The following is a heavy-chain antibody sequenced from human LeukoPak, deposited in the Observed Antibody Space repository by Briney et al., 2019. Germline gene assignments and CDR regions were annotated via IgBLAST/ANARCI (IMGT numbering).Heavy chain of an antibody. CDR3: ATHRHLAAYCGGDCYPRYNWFDP. V-gene: IGHV1-69*13. CDR1: GGTFSSYA. Sequence: SVKVSCKASGGTFSSYAISWVRQAPGQGLEWMGGIIPIFGTANYAQKFQGRVTITADESTSTAYMELSSLRSEDTAVYYCATHRHLAAYCGGDCYPRYNWFDPWGQGTLVTVSS. CDR2: IIPIFGTA. J-gene: IGHJ5*02. D-gene: IGHD2-21*02.